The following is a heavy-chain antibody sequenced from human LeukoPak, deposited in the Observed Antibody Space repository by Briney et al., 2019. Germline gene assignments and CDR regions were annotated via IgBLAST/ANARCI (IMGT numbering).Heavy chain of an antibody. D-gene: IGHD3-10*01. CDR3: ARDRFGELLGPYYYYYYMDV. Sequence: GASVKVSCKASGYTFTGYYMHWVRQAPGQGLEWMGWINPNSGGTNYAQKFQGRVTMTRDTSISTAYMELSRLRSDDTAVYYCARDRFGELLGPYYYYYYMDVWGKGTTVTISS. CDR1: GYTFTGYY. J-gene: IGHJ6*03. V-gene: IGHV1-2*02. CDR2: INPNSGGT.